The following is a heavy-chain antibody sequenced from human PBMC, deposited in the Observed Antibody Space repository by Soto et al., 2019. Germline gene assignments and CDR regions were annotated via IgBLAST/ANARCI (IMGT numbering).Heavy chain of an antibody. CDR3: AKVSMSSGLYNWFDI. Sequence: GGNLRLSCAASGFTCSSYAMSWVRQAPGKGLEWVSAISGSGGSTYYADSVKGRFTISRDNSKHKLYLQMNSLRAEDTAVYYCAKVSMSSGLYNWFDIWGPGTLGTGSS. V-gene: IGHV3-23*01. D-gene: IGHD3-22*01. CDR1: GFTCSSYA. CDR2: ISGSGGST. J-gene: IGHJ5*02.